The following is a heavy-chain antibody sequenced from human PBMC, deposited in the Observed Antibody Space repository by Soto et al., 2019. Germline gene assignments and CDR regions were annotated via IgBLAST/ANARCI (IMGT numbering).Heavy chain of an antibody. V-gene: IGHV3-74*01. D-gene: IGHD2-15*01. Sequence: EVQLVESGGGLVQPGGSLRLSCAASGFTFSNYWMHWVRQAPGKGLVWVSRIYSDGSSTSYADSVKGRFTISRDNAKNTLYLQMNFLRAEDTAVYYCATGYCSGGSCNSAPFDYWGQGTLVTVSS. CDR1: GFTFSNYW. J-gene: IGHJ4*02. CDR3: ATGYCSGGSCNSAPFDY. CDR2: IYSDGSST.